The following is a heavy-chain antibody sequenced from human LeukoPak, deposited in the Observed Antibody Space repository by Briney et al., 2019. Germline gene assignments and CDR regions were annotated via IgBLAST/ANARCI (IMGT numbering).Heavy chain of an antibody. CDR1: GFTFSSYG. D-gene: IGHD4-23*01. CDR2: ISGSGDST. CDR3: AKVLRWTNFGY. J-gene: IGHJ4*02. V-gene: IGHV3-23*01. Sequence: GGSLRLSCAASGFTFSSYGVGWVRQAPGKGLEWVSAISGSGDSTYYADSVKGRFTISRDNSKNTVYLQMNSLRAEDTAVYYCAKVLRWTNFGYWGQGTLVTVSS.